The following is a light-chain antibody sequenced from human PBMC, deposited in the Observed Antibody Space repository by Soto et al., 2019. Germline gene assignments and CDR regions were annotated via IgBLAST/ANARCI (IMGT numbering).Light chain of an antibody. CDR1: QSIRGN. CDR3: QQYNKWPLS. CDR2: DAS. J-gene: IGKJ4*01. Sequence: EIVMTQSPDTLSVSPGERATLSCRASQSIRGNLAWYQQKPGQAPSLLIYDASTGATGIPDRFSASGSGTEFTLTISSLQSEDFAVYYCQQYNKWPLSFGGGTKVELK. V-gene: IGKV3-15*01.